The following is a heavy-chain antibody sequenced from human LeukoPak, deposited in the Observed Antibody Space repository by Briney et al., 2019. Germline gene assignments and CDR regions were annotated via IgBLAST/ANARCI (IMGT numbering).Heavy chain of an antibody. D-gene: IGHD6-13*01. CDR1: GGTFSSYA. V-gene: IGHV1-69*04. CDR2: IIPILGIA. CDR3: ARNSYSSSWYYYYGMDV. J-gene: IGHJ6*02. Sequence: GSSVKVSCKASGGTFSSYAISWVRQAPGQGPEWMGRIIPILGIANYAQKFQGRVTITADKSTSTAYMELSSLRSEDTAVYYCARNSYSSSWYYYYGMDVWGQGTTVTVSS.